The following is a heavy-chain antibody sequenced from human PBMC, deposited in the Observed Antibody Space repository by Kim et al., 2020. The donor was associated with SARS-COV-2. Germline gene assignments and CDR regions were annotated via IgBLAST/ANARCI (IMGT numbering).Heavy chain of an antibody. CDR1: GFTFSSYA. Sequence: GGSLRLSCAASGFTFSSYAMHWVRQAPGKGLEWVAVISYDGSNKYYADSVKGRFTISRDNSKNTLYLQMNSLRAEDTAVYYCARDREYCSGGSCYGNAF. J-gene: IGHJ3*01. CDR3: ARDREYCSGGSCYGNAF. V-gene: IGHV3-30*04. CDR2: ISYDGSNK. D-gene: IGHD2-15*01.